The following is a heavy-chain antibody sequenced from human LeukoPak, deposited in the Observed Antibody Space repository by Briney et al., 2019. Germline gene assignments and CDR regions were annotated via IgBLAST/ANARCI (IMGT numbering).Heavy chain of an antibody. V-gene: IGHV3-53*01. CDR1: GFTVSSNY. CDR2: LYSGGAT. CDR3: TKLKGWYGEGFFDY. Sequence: GGSLRLSCAASGFTVSSNYMSWVRQPAGKGLEWVSVLYSGGATFYADSVEGRFTISRDTSKNTLYLQMNDLRTDDTAVYYCTKLKGWYGEGFFDYWGQGTLVTVSS. J-gene: IGHJ4*02. D-gene: IGHD6-19*01.